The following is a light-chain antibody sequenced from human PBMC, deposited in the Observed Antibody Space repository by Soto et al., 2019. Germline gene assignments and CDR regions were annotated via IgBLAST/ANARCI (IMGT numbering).Light chain of an antibody. CDR3: CSYAGSYNFGV. CDR2: DVN. J-gene: IGLJ3*02. Sequence: QSALTQPRSVSGSPGQSVTISCTGTNSDIGGYNYVSWYQQHPGKAPKVMIYDVNRRPSGVPDRFSGSKSGNTASLTISGLQAEDEADYYCCSYAGSYNFGVFGGGTKVTVL. V-gene: IGLV2-11*01. CDR1: NSDIGGYNY.